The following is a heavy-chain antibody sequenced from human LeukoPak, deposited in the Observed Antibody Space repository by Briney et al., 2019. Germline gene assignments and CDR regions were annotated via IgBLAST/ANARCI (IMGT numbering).Heavy chain of an antibody. CDR3: AMDYYDSSGAFDI. D-gene: IGHD3-22*01. V-gene: IGHV1-8*01. CDR1: GYTFTSYD. J-gene: IGHJ3*02. CDR2: MNPNSGNT. Sequence: ASVKVSCKASGYTFTSYDINWVRQATGQGLEWMGRMNPNSGNTGYAQKFQGRVTMTRNTSISTAYMELSSLRSVDTAVYYCAMDYYDSSGAFDIWGQGTMVTVSS.